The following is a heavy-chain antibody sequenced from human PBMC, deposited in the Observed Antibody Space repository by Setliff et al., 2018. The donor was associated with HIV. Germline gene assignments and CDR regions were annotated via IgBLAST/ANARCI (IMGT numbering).Heavy chain of an antibody. D-gene: IGHD3-22*01. CDR2: VYNSGST. V-gene: IGHV4-4*07. CDR3: ARGFSSAFFHEFFDY. J-gene: IGHJ4*02. Sequence: SETLSLTCTVSGGSISTYYWGWIRQTAGKGLEWIGRVYNSGSTNYNPSFMSRVSISVDTSKSQFSLKLRSVTAADTAVYFCARGFSSAFFHEFFDYWGQGTLVTVSS. CDR1: GGSISTYY.